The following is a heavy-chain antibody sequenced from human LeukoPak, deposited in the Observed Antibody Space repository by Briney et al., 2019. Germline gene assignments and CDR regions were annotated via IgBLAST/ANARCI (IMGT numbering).Heavy chain of an antibody. CDR3: ARDYSGSPAGMDV. CDR1: GFTFSSYW. D-gene: IGHD6-19*01. V-gene: IGHV3-7*03. J-gene: IGHJ6*02. Sequence: GGSLRLSCAASGFTFSSYWMTWVRQAPGKGPECVANIKQDGSDKNYVDSVKGRFTISRDNAKNSLYLQMNSLRAEDTAVYYCARDYSGSPAGMDVWGQGTTVTVSS. CDR2: IKQDGSDK.